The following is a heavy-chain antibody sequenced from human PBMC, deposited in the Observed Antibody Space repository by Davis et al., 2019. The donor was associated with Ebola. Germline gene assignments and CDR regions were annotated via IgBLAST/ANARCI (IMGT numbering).Heavy chain of an antibody. D-gene: IGHD4-17*01. CDR2: ISTSSSTI. CDR1: GFTFSDCY. Sequence: GESLKISCAASGFTFSDCYMNWIRQAPGKGLEWVSYISTSSSTIYYADSVKGRFTISRDNAKNSLYLQMNSLRDEDTAVYYCARGRNYGDSYYFDYWGQGTLVTVSS. J-gene: IGHJ4*02. V-gene: IGHV3-11*04. CDR3: ARGRNYGDSYYFDY.